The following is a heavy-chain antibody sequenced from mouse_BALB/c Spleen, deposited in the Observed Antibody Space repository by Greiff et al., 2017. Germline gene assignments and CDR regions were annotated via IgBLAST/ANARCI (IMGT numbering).Heavy chain of an antibody. CDR1: GFSLTGYG. CDR3: ARVYYGSSYAWFAY. J-gene: IGHJ3*01. Sequence: VQLQQSGPGLVAPSQSLSITCTVSGFSLTGYGVNWVRQPPGKGLEWLGMIWGDGSTDYNSALKSRLSISKDNSKSQVFLKMNSLQTDDTARYYCARVYYGSSYAWFAYWGQGTLVTVSA. D-gene: IGHD1-1*01. CDR2: IWGDGST. V-gene: IGHV2-6-7*01.